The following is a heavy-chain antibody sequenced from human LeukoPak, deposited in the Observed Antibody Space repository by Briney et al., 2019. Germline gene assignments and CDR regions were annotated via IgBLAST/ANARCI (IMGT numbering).Heavy chain of an antibody. CDR2: ISSSSSYI. Sequence: TPGGSLGLSCAASGFTFSSYSMNWVRQAPGKGLEWVSSISSSSSYIYYADSVKGRFTISRDNAKNSLYLQMNSLGAEDTAVYYCARDSYSYGYCPDYWGQGTLVTVSS. CDR1: GFTFSSYS. D-gene: IGHD5-18*01. J-gene: IGHJ4*02. CDR3: ARDSYSYGYCPDY. V-gene: IGHV3-21*01.